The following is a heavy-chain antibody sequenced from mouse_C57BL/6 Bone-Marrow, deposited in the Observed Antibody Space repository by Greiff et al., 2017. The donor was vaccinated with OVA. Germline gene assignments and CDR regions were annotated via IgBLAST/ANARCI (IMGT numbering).Heavy chain of an antibody. J-gene: IGHJ2*01. CDR3: TSVFWVFDY. Sequence: VQLQQSGAELVRPGASVKLSCTASGFNIKDDYMHWVKQRPEQGLEWIGWIDPENGDTEYASKFQGKATITADTSSNTAYLQLSSLTSEDTAVYYCTSVFWVFDYWGQGTTLTVSS. CDR2: IDPENGDT. V-gene: IGHV14-4*01. CDR1: GFNIKDDY. D-gene: IGHD4-1*01.